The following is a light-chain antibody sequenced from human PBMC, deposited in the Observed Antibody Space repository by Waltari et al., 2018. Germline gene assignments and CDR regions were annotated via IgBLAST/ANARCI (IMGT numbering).Light chain of an antibody. V-gene: IGKV3-15*01. CDR1: QTVSTN. Sequence: EIVMTQSPATLSVSPGERATLSCRASQTVSTNLAWYQQKPGQTPRLLIFGASTRATGIPARFSGSGSGTEFTLTISSLQSEDFGVYYCQQYNNWPYTFGQGTRLEIK. J-gene: IGKJ2*01. CDR3: QQYNNWPYT. CDR2: GAS.